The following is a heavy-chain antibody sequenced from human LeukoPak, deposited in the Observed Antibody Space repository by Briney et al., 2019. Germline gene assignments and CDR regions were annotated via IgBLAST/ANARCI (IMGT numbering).Heavy chain of an antibody. D-gene: IGHD2-15*01. CDR3: ARVRGYCSGGSCYWDY. CDR2: ISSSGSTI. Sequence: GGSLRLSCAASGFTFSSYEMKWVRQAPGKGLEWVSYISSSGSTIYYADSVKGRFTISRDNAKNSLYLQMNSLRAEDTAVYYCARVRGYCSGGSCYWDYWGQGTLVTVSS. V-gene: IGHV3-48*03. CDR1: GFTFSSYE. J-gene: IGHJ4*02.